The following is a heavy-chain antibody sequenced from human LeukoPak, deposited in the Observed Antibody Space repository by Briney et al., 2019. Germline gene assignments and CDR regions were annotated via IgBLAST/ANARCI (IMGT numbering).Heavy chain of an antibody. CDR3: ARDHPITMIVVVNLDY. V-gene: IGHV1-18*01. J-gene: IGHJ4*02. CDR1: GYTFTSYG. CDR2: ISAYNGNT. Sequence: GASVKVSCKASGYTFTSYGISWVRQAPGQGLEWMGWISAYNGNTNYAQKLQGRVTMTTDTSTSTAYMELRSLRSDDTAVYYCARDHPITMIVVVNLDYWGQGTLVTVSS. D-gene: IGHD3-22*01.